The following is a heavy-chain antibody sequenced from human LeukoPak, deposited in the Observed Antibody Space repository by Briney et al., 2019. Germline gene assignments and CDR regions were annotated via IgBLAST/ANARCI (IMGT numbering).Heavy chain of an antibody. V-gene: IGHV4-34*01. CDR1: GGSFSGYY. J-gene: IGHJ4*02. Sequence: SSETLSLTCAVYGGSFSGYYWSWIRQPPGKGLEWIGEINHSGSTNYNPSLKSRVTISVDTSKNQFSLKLSSVTAADTAVYYYARGRSPREYYYDSSGSSYFDYWGQGTLVTVSS. D-gene: IGHD3-22*01. CDR2: INHSGST. CDR3: ARGRSPREYYYDSSGSSYFDY.